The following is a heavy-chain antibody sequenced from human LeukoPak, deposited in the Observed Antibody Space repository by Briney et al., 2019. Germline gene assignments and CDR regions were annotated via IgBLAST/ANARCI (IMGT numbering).Heavy chain of an antibody. CDR2: IKHDGSEK. CDR3: ATDRGWRTSGYYLYYFEY. V-gene: IGHV3-7*01. CDR1: GFIFTNYF. J-gene: IGHJ4*02. D-gene: IGHD3-3*01. Sequence: GGSLRLSCAASGFIFTNYFMSWVRQAPGKGLEWVASIKHDGSEKYYVDSVRGRFTISRDNTVNSLYLQMSSLRAEDTAVYYCATDRGWRTSGYYLYYFEYWGQGTLVTYSS.